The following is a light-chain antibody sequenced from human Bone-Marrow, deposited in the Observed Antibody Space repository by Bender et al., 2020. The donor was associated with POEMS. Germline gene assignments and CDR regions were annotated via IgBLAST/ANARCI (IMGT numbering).Light chain of an antibody. J-gene: IGLJ2*01. CDR1: SSDVGSYNL. CDR3: CSYAGSGTHVV. Sequence: QSALTQPASVSGSPGQSITISCTGTSSDVGSYNLVSWYQQHPGKVPKLMIYEVTKRPSGVSNRFSCSKSGNTASLTISGLQAEDEANYYCCSYAGSGTHVVFGGGTKLTVL. CDR2: EVT. V-gene: IGLV2-23*02.